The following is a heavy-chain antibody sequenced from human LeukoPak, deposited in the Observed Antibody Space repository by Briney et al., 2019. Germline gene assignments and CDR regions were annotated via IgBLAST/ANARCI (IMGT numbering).Heavy chain of an antibody. CDR2: IKQDGSEK. V-gene: IGHV3-7*01. D-gene: IGHD1-26*01. J-gene: IGHJ3*02. Sequence: GGSLRLSCAASGFTFSSYWMSWVRQAPGKGLEWVANIKQDGSEKYYVDSVKGRFTISRDNAKNSLYLQMNSLRAEDTAVYYCARAPGSSGSYLPDAFDIWGQGTMVTVSS. CDR1: GFTFSSYW. CDR3: ARAPGSSGSYLPDAFDI.